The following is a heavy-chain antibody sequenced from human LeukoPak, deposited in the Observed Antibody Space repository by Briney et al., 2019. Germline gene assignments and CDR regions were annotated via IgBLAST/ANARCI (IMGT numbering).Heavy chain of an antibody. CDR1: GFTFSSYA. V-gene: IGHV3-30-3*01. D-gene: IGHD2-2*01. J-gene: IGHJ3*02. CDR3: ARVRAIYDAFDI. CDR2: ISYDGSNK. Sequence: PGGSLRLSCAASGFTFSSYAMHWVRQAPGKGLEWVAVISYDGSNKYYADSVKGRFTISRDNSKNTLYLQMNSLRAEDTAVYYCARVRAIYDAFDIWGQGTMVTSLQ.